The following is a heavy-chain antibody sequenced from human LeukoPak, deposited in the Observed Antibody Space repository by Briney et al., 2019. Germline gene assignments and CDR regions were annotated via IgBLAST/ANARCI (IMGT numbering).Heavy chain of an antibody. D-gene: IGHD6-19*01. CDR3: AGRWLDYFDY. V-gene: IGHV3-23*01. CDR2: ISGSGGST. CDR1: GFTFSSYA. J-gene: IGHJ4*02. Sequence: GGSLRLSCAASGFTFSSYAMSWVRQAPGQGLEWVSAISGSGGSTYYADSVKGRFTISRDNSKNTLYLQMNSLRAEDTAVYYCAGRWLDYFDYWGQGTLVTVSS.